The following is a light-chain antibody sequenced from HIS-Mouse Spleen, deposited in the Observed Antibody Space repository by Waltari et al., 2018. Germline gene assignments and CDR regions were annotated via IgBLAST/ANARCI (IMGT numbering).Light chain of an antibody. CDR2: DDS. CDR1: HLGSKS. CDR3: QVWDSSSDHVV. Sequence: SYVLTQPPSVSVAPGKTARLTCRGTHLGSKSLHWYQQKPGQAPVLVVYDDSDRPSGIPERFSGSNSGNTATLTISRVEAGDEADYYCQVWDSSSDHVVFGGGTKLTVL. J-gene: IGLJ2*01. V-gene: IGLV3-21*03.